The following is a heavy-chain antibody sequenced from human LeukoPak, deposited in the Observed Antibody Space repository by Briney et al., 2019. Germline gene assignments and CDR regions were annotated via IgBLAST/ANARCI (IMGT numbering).Heavy chain of an antibody. J-gene: IGHJ6*03. D-gene: IGHD2-8*01. V-gene: IGHV5-51*01. Sequence: GESLKISCKGSEYTFSSYLIGWVRQMPGKGLEWMGIIYPDDSDTSYSTSFQGQVTISANKSITTAYLQWSSLKASDTAMYYCARLAYCSNDVCYSNYYYSMDVWGKGTTVTVSS. CDR3: ARLAYCSNDVCYSNYYYSMDV. CDR1: EYTFSSYL. CDR2: IYPDDSDT.